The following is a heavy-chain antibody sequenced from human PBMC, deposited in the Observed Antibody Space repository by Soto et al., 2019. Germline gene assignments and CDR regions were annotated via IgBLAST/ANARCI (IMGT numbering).Heavy chain of an antibody. CDR2: ISGSGGST. D-gene: IGHD3-3*01. CDR3: AKDRRGIRFLEWLLSRGSDY. J-gene: IGHJ4*02. V-gene: IGHV3-23*01. Sequence: GGSLRLSCAASGFTFSSYAMSWVRQAPGKGLEWVSAISGSGGSTYYADSVKGRFTISRDNSKNTLYLQMNSLRAEDTAVYYCAKDRRGIRFLEWLLSRGSDYWGQGTLVTVSS. CDR1: GFTFSSYA.